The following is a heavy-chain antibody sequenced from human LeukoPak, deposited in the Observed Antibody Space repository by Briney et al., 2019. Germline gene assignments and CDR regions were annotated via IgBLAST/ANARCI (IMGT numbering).Heavy chain of an antibody. CDR2: INHSGST. CDR3: ARGADEGGSSSPQTYYFDY. J-gene: IGHJ4*02. V-gene: IGHV4-34*01. Sequence: SETLSLTCAVYGGSFSGYYWSWIRQPPGKGLEWIGEINHSGSTNYNPSLKSRVTISVDTSKSQFSLKLSSVTAADTAVYYCARGADEGGSSSPQTYYFDYWGQGTLVTVSS. CDR1: GGSFSGYY. D-gene: IGHD6-6*01.